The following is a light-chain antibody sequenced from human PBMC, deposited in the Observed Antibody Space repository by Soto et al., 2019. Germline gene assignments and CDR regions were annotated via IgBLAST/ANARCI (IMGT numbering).Light chain of an antibody. CDR3: SSYKTSSTVVV. V-gene: IGLV2-14*01. Sequence: QSVLTQPASVSGSPGQSITISCTGTSSDVGGYNYVSWYQQYPGKAPKLMTFGVSDRPSGVSNRFSGSKSGNTASLTISGLQAEDEADYYCSSYKTSSTVVVFGGGTKVTVL. J-gene: IGLJ2*01. CDR1: SSDVGGYNY. CDR2: GVS.